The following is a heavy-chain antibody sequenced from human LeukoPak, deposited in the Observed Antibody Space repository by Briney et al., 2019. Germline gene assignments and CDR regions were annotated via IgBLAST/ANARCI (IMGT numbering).Heavy chain of an antibody. CDR2: ISPYNGNT. CDR1: GPTFAIYG. D-gene: IGHD5-24*01. V-gene: IGHV1-18*01. CDR3: AREMPTIVNQCDY. Sequence: GASVKLSFKCVGPTFAIYGKSLVLQAPGQGLEWMGWISPYNGNTNYAQKLQGRVTMTTDTSTTTAYMELRSLRSDDTSVYYCAREMPTIVNQCDYWGQGTLVTVSS. J-gene: IGHJ4*02.